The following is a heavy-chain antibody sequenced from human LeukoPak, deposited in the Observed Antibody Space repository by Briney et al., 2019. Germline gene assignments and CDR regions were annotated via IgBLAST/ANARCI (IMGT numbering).Heavy chain of an antibody. J-gene: IGHJ4*02. CDR2: ISSSGSTI. CDR1: GFTFSSYE. D-gene: IGHD3-10*01. CDR3: AREGVHVLLWFGESFDY. Sequence: PGGSLRLSCAASGFTFSSYEMNWVRQAPGKGLEWVSYISSSGSTIYYADSVKGRFTISRDNAKNSLYLQMNSLRAEDTAVYYCAREGVHVLLWFGESFDYWGQGTLVTVSS. V-gene: IGHV3-48*03.